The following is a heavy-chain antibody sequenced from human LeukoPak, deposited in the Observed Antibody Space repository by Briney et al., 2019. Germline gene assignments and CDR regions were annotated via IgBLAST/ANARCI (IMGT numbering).Heavy chain of an antibody. CDR3: ARDYKYAFDN. CDR1: GFTFSSYS. Sequence: SGGSLRLSCAASGFTFSSYSMNWVRQAPGKGLEWVSSISSSSSYIYYADSVKGRFTISRDNAKNSLYIQMNSLRVEDTAVYYCARDYKYAFDNWGQGTLVTVSS. CDR2: ISSSSSYI. D-gene: IGHD5-24*01. J-gene: IGHJ4*02. V-gene: IGHV3-21*01.